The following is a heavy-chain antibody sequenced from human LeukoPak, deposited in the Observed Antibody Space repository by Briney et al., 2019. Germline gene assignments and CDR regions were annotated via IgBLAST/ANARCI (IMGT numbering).Heavy chain of an antibody. J-gene: IGHJ4*02. V-gene: IGHV4-34*01. CDR1: GGSFSGYY. Sequence: SETLSLTCAVYGGSFSGYYWSWIRQPPGKGLEWIGEINHSGSTNYNPSLKSRVTISVDTSKNQFSLKLSSVTAADAAVYYCARGRGGSYWGQGTLVTVSS. D-gene: IGHD6-25*01. CDR3: ARGRGGSY. CDR2: INHSGST.